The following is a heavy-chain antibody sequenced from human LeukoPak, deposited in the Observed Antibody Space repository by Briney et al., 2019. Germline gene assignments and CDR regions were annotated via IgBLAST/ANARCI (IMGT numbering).Heavy chain of an antibody. D-gene: IGHD4-4*01. Sequence: GESLKISCKGSGYRFTNYWIGWVRQMPGKGLEWMGIIYPGDSDTRYSPSFQGQVTISADKSISTAYLQWSSLKASDTAMYYCARHSTVTLIRYGMDVWGQGTTVTVSS. J-gene: IGHJ6*02. CDR2: IYPGDSDT. V-gene: IGHV5-51*01. CDR1: GYRFTNYW. CDR3: ARHSTVTLIRYGMDV.